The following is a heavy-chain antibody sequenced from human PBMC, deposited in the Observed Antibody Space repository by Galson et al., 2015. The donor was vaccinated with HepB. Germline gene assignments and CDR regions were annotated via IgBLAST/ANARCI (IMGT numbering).Heavy chain of an antibody. J-gene: IGHJ4*02. CDR2: IKQDGSEK. V-gene: IGHV3-7*01. CDR1: GFTFSSYW. CDR3: ARDSALLWFRELSIDY. Sequence: SLRLSCAASGFTFSSYWMSWVRQAPGKGLEWVANIKQDGSEKYYVDSVKGRFTISRDNAKNSLYLQMNSLRAEDTAVYYCARDSALLWFRELSIDYWGQRTLVTVSS. D-gene: IGHD3-10*01.